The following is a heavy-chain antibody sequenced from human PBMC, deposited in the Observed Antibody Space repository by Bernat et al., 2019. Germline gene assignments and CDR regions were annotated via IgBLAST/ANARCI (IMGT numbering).Heavy chain of an antibody. J-gene: IGHJ3*02. D-gene: IGHD1-26*01. CDR1: GGTFSSYA. CDR3: ARGVVGATLGDDAFDI. CDR2: IIPILGIA. Sequence: QVQLVQSGAEVKKPGSSVKVSCKASGGTFSSYAISWVRQPPGQGLEWMGRIIPILGIANYAQKFQGRVTITADKSTSTAYMELSSLRSEDTAVYYCARGVVGATLGDDAFDIWGQGTMVTVSS. V-gene: IGHV1-69*04.